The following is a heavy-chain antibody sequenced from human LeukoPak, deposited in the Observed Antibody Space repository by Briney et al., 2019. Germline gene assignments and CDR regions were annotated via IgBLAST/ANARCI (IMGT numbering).Heavy chain of an antibody. CDR3: AREVLRHDY. Sequence: ASVKVSCKASGGTFSSYAISWVRQAAGQGLEWMGWIITDTGNPTYAQGFTGRFVFSVDTSVNTAYLQISSLKPEDTAVYYCAREVLRHDYWGQGTLVTVSS. J-gene: IGHJ4*02. V-gene: IGHV7-4-1*02. CDR1: GGTFSSYA. D-gene: IGHD3-10*01. CDR2: IITDTGNP.